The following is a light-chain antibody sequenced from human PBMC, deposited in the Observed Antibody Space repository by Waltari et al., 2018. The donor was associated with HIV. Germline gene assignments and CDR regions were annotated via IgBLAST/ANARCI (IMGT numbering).Light chain of an antibody. CDR3: QQYDNLPLT. Sequence: DVLMTQSPSSLSASVGDRVTLTCQASQDITNHLNWYQQKPGSAPKLLIYDASNLETGVPSRFSGSRSGTAFTFTVTSLQPEDIATYYCQQYDNLPLTFGGGTKVEI. V-gene: IGKV1-33*01. J-gene: IGKJ4*01. CDR1: QDITNH. CDR2: DAS.